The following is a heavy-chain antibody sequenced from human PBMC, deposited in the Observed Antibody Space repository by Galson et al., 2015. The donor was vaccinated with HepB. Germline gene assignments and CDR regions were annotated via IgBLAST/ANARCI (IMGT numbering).Heavy chain of an antibody. Sequence: SVKVSCKASGYTFTSYGISWVRQAPGQGLEWMGWISAYNGNTNYAQKLQGRVTMTTDTSTSTAYMELRSLRSDDTAVYYCARLTRYSSGPWGYYYYYMDVWGKGTTVTVSS. V-gene: IGHV1-18*01. CDR3: ARLTRYSSGPWGYYYYYMDV. CDR2: ISAYNGNT. CDR1: GYTFTSYG. J-gene: IGHJ6*03. D-gene: IGHD6-19*01.